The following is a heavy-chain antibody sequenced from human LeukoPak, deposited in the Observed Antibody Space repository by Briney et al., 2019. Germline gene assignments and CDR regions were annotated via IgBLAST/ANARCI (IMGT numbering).Heavy chain of an antibody. V-gene: IGHV1-2*02. Sequence: GASVKVSCKASGYTFTGYYMHWVRQAPGQGLEWMGWINPNSGGTNYAQKFQGRVTMTRDTSISTAYMELSRLRSDDTAVYYCARARAMIVVAIDYWGQGTLVTVSS. D-gene: IGHD3-22*01. CDR2: INPNSGGT. CDR3: ARARAMIVVAIDY. CDR1: GYTFTGYY. J-gene: IGHJ4*02.